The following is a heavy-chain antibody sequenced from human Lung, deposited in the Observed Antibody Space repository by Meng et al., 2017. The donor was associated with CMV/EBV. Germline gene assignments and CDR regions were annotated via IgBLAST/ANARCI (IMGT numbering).Heavy chain of an antibody. Sequence: SVXVSXXASGHSFSGYYIHWLRQAPGQGPEWMGWISPNSGDTNYAQKFQGRVTMTRDTSTITVYMELTRLTSDDTAVYYCAKADCGSRDCKLIDYWGQGTXVTVSS. J-gene: IGHJ4*02. CDR3: AKADCGSRDCKLIDY. CDR1: GHSFSGYY. CDR2: ISPNSGDT. D-gene: IGHD2-2*01. V-gene: IGHV1-2*02.